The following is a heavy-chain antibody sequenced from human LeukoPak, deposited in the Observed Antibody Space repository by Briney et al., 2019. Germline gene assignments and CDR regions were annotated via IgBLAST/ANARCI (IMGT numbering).Heavy chain of an antibody. CDR2: IYYTGNT. Sequence: SETLSLTCTVSGGSISGYYWSWIRQPPGKGLEWIGYIYYTGNTKYNPSLKSRVTISVDTSKNQFSLKLSSVTAADTAVYYCARDVRYDFWSGYSHDYGMDVWGQGTAVTVSS. V-gene: IGHV4-59*01. J-gene: IGHJ6*02. CDR3: ARDVRYDFWSGYSHDYGMDV. CDR1: GGSISGYY. D-gene: IGHD3-3*01.